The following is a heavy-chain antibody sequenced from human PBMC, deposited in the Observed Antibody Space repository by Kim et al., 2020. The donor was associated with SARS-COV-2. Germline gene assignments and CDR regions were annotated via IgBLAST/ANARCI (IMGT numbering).Heavy chain of an antibody. D-gene: IGHD2-2*01. J-gene: IGHJ5*02. Sequence: ASVKVSCKASGYTFTSYAMHWVRQAPGQRLEWMGWINAGNGNTKYSQKFQGRVTITRDTSASTAYMELSSLRSEDTAVYYCARDLFSVVPAALRQNWFDPWGQGTLVTVSS. V-gene: IGHV1-3*01. CDR3: ARDLFSVVPAALRQNWFDP. CDR1: GYTFTSYA. CDR2: INAGNGNT.